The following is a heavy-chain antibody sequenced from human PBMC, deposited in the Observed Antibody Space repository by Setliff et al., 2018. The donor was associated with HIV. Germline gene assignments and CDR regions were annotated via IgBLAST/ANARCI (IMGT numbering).Heavy chain of an antibody. CDR1: GGSFSGYY. CDR2: INHKKRT. J-gene: IGHJ1*01. Sequence: SETLSLTCAVYGGSFSGYYWSWIRQAPGKGLEWIGEINHKKRTNYNPSLKSRVTISVDTSKNQFSLKLRSVTAADTAVYYCARQWRDQYNSGVSTEYFQHWGRGTLVTVSS. V-gene: IGHV4-34*01. D-gene: IGHD3-22*01. CDR3: ARQWRDQYNSGVSTEYFQH.